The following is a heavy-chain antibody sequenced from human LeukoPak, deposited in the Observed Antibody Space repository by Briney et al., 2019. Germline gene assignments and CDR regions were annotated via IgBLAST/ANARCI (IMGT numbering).Heavy chain of an antibody. CDR2: ISGSGGST. D-gene: IGHD6-19*01. CDR3: AKGSRGWYSWYFDV. V-gene: IGHV3-23*01. Sequence: PGGSLRLSCAASGFTFSSFTMSWVRQAPGKGLEWVSAISGSGGSTYYADSVKGRFTISRDNSKNTLYLQMNSLRAEDTAVYCCAKGSRGWYSWYFDVWGRGTLVTVSS. CDR1: GFTFSSFT. J-gene: IGHJ2*01.